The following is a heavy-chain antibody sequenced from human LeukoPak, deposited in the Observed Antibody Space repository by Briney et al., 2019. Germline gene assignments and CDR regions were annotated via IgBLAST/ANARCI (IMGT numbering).Heavy chain of an antibody. Sequence: ASVKVSCKASGYTFTGYYMHWVRQAPGQGPEWMGWINPNSGGTNYAQKFQGRVTMTRDTSISTAYMELSRLRSDDTAVYYCARYSSGWLRDEPYYMDVWGKGTTVTVSS. CDR3: ARYSSGWLRDEPYYMDV. CDR2: INPNSGGT. V-gene: IGHV1-2*02. D-gene: IGHD6-19*01. J-gene: IGHJ6*03. CDR1: GYTFTGYY.